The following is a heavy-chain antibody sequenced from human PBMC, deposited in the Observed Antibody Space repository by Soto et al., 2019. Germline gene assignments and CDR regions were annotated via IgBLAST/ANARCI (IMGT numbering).Heavy chain of an antibody. V-gene: IGHV3-23*01. Sequence: PGGSLRLSCTASGFNFATYSMSWVRQAPGKGLEWVSAISGSGGSTYYADSVKGRFTISRDNSKNTLYLQMNSLRAEDTAVYYCAKLGLRFLEWLSPEYFDYWGQGTLVTVSS. D-gene: IGHD3-3*01. CDR3: AKLGLRFLEWLSPEYFDY. CDR1: GFNFATYS. CDR2: ISGSGGST. J-gene: IGHJ4*02.